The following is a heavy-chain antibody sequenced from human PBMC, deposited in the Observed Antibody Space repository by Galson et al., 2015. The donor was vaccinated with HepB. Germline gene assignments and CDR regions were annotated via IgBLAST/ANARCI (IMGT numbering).Heavy chain of an antibody. CDR3: ARACSSTSCSIGMDV. V-gene: IGHV1-2*02. CDR1: GYTFTGYY. D-gene: IGHD2-2*01. Sequence: SVKVSCKASGYTFTGYYMHWVRQAPGQGLEWMGWINPNSGGTNYAQKFQGRITMTRNTSISTAYMELSSLRSEDTAVYYCARACSSTSCSIGMDVWGQGTTVTVSS. CDR2: INPNSGGT. J-gene: IGHJ6*02.